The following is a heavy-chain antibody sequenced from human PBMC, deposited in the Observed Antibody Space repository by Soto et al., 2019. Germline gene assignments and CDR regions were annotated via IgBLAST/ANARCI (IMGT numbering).Heavy chain of an antibody. V-gene: IGHV1-46*01. Sequence: ASVKVSCKASGYTFTSYYMHWVRQAPGQGLEWKGIINPSGGSTSYAQKFQGRVTMTRDTSTSTVYMELSSLRSEDTAVYYCARDGVRAAAGYYGMDVWGQGTTVTVSS. D-gene: IGHD6-13*01. CDR3: ARDGVRAAAGYYGMDV. J-gene: IGHJ6*02. CDR1: GYTFTSYY. CDR2: INPSGGST.